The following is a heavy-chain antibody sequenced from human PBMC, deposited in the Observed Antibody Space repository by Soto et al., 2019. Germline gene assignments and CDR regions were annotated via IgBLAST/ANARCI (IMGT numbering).Heavy chain of an antibody. D-gene: IGHD3-10*01. V-gene: IGHV4-59*01. Sequence: PSETLSLTCSVSGGSISSSYWSWIRQPPGKGLEWIGYIFYSGSTNYNPSLKSRVTISVDTSKNQFSLKLSSVTAADTAVYYCARDVGGKHQLRKYYYGMDVWGQGTTVTVSS. CDR2: IFYSGST. CDR1: GGSISSSY. J-gene: IGHJ6*02. CDR3: ARDVGGKHQLRKYYYGMDV.